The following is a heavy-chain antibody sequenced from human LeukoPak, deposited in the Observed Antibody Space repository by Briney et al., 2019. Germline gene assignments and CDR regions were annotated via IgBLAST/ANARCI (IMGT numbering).Heavy chain of an antibody. D-gene: IGHD3-10*01. V-gene: IGHV3-23*01. J-gene: IGHJ4*02. CDR3: AKRGIVIRGVLIIGFHKEAYYFDY. Sequence: GGSLRLSCVVSGITLSNYAMSWVRQAPGKGLEWVSGISESGGSTKYADSVKGRFTISRDNSLNTVYLQMNGLRAEDTAVYFCAKRGIVIRGVLIIGFHKEAYYFDYWGQGILVTVSS. CDR2: ISESGGST. CDR1: GITLSNYA.